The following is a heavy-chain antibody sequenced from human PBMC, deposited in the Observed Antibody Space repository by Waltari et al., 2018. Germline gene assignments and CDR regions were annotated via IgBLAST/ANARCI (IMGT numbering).Heavy chain of an antibody. CDR2: VYFTGTT. CDR3: ARGNIGWYDNYYYYMDV. V-gene: IGHV4-39*01. D-gene: IGHD6-19*01. Sequence: QLQLHQSGPRLVKSSETLSLTCPVSASSISSTTHYLGWVRQPPGKGLEWIGNVYFTGTTYYNPSLKRRVVISVDTSKNQCSLNLSSVTAADTAVYYCARGNIGWYDNYYYYMDVWGKGTTVTGSS. CDR1: ASSISSTTHY. J-gene: IGHJ6*03.